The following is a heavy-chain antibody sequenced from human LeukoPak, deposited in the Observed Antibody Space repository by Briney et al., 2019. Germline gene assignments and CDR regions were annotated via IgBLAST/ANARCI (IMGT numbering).Heavy chain of an antibody. Sequence: SETLSLTSTVSGGSIRNYYWSWIRQPPGKGLEWIGYVYHTGNTKYNPSLESRATISIDTSKNQFSLKLSSVTAADSAVYYCAKSDGSGSYSDYWGQGTLVTV. J-gene: IGHJ4*02. V-gene: IGHV4-59*03. CDR2: VYHTGNT. CDR3: AKSDGSGSYSDY. D-gene: IGHD3-10*01. CDR1: GGSIRNYY.